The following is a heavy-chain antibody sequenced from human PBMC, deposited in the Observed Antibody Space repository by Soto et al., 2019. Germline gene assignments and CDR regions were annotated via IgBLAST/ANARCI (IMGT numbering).Heavy chain of an antibody. CDR2: INHSGYT. CDR3: ARLGFCSGDSCARDY. CDR1: GGSFRGYY. J-gene: IGHJ4*02. D-gene: IGHD2-15*01. V-gene: IGHV4-34*01. Sequence: QVQLQQWGAGLLKPSETLSLTCAVYGGSFRGYYWSWIRQPPGKGLEWIAEINHSGYTNYNPSLKSRVTISVDTSKNQFSLKLSSVIAADTAVYFCARLGFCSGDSCARDYWGQGTPVTVSS.